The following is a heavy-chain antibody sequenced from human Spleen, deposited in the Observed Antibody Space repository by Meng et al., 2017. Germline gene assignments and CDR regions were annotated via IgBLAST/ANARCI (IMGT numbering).Heavy chain of an antibody. CDR2: IDTKTGSP. D-gene: IGHD2-2*01. Sequence: QAPLVESGGGWSNPGASVKVPRKPSGYNFPDYYIHWRRRAPGQGLEWMGWIDTKTGSPRYAQGFKGRLVFSSDTSVSTAYLEICGLKADDTAVYYCTRDGYSDCSRTSCFDYWGQGTLVTVSS. CDR3: TRDGYSDCSRTSCFDY. J-gene: IGHJ4*02. CDR1: GYNFPDYY. V-gene: IGHV7-4-1*01.